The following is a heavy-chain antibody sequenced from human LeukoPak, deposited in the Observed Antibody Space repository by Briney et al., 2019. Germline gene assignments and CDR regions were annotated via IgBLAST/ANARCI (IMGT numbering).Heavy chain of an antibody. J-gene: IGHJ1*01. Sequence: SETLSLTCAVYGGSFSGYYWSWIRQPPGRGLEWIGEINHSGSTNYNPSPKSRVTISVDTSKNQFSLKLSSVTAAGTAVYYCARGPYLGYYARGDRFGYFQHWGQGTLVTVSS. V-gene: IGHV4-34*01. CDR1: GGSFSGYY. CDR2: INHSGST. CDR3: ARGPYLGYYARGDRFGYFQH. D-gene: IGHD3-10*01.